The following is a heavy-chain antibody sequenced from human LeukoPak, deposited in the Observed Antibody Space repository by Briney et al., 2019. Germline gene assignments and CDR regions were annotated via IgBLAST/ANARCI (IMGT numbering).Heavy chain of an antibody. D-gene: IGHD2-2*01. V-gene: IGHV5-51*01. CDR2: IYPGDSDT. Sequence: GESLKISCKGSGYSFTSYWIGWVRQMPGKGLEWMGIIYPGDSDTRYSPSFQGRVTISADKSISTAYLQWNSLKASDTAMYYCARRGYCSSTSCAGHWFDPWGQGTLVTVSS. J-gene: IGHJ5*02. CDR1: GYSFTSYW. CDR3: ARRGYCSSTSCAGHWFDP.